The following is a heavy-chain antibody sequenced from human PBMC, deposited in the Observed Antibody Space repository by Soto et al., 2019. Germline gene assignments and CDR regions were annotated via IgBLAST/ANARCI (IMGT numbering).Heavy chain of an antibody. J-gene: IGHJ6*03. CDR1: GGSFSGYY. D-gene: IGHD2-15*01. Sequence: SETLSLTCAVYGGSFSGYYWSWIRQPPGKGLEWIGEINHSGSTNYNPSLKSRVTISVDTSKNQFSLKLSSVTAADTAVYYCARGPAAGGGWGYYYYYMDVWGKGTTVTSP. CDR2: INHSGST. CDR3: ARGPAAGGGWGYYYYYMDV. V-gene: IGHV4-34*01.